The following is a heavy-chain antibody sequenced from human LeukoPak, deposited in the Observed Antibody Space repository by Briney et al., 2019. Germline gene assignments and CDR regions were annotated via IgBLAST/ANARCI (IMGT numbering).Heavy chain of an antibody. CDR1: GFTFSSYG. Sequence: GGSLRLSCAASGFTFSSYGMHWVRQAPGKGLEWVAFIRYDGSNKYYADSVKGRFTISRDNSKNTLYLQMNSLRAEDTAVYYCAKVRYNWNDNGALDIWGQGTMVTVSS. CDR3: AKVRYNWNDNGALDI. J-gene: IGHJ3*02. CDR2: IRYDGSNK. V-gene: IGHV3-30*02. D-gene: IGHD1-20*01.